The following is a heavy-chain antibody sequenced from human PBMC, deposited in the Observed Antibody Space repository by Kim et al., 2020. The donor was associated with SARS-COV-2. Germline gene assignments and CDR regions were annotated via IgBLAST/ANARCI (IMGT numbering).Heavy chain of an antibody. V-gene: IGHV1-69*13. J-gene: IGHJ6*02. CDR3: ARDYGSGSYVSFGYGMDL. Sequence: SVKVSCKASGGTFSSYAISWVRQAPGQGLEWMGGIIPIFGTANYAQKFQGRVTITADESTSTAYMELSSLRSEDTAVYYCARDYGSGSYVSFGYGMDLWGQGTTVPVSS. CDR1: GGTFSSYA. CDR2: IIPIFGTA. D-gene: IGHD3-10*01.